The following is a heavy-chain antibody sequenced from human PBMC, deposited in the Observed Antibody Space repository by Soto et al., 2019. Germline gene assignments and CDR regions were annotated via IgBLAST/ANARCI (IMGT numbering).Heavy chain of an antibody. V-gene: IGHV1-8*01. CDR2: MNPNSGNT. CDR1: GYTFTSYD. Sequence: QVQLVQSGAEVKKPGASVKVSCKASGYTFTSYDINWVRQATGQGLEWMGWMNPNSGNTGYEQKFQGRVTMTRNTSRSTAYMGLSSLSSEDTAVYYCASYTPYSGFWSGDDYYYYGMDVWGQGTTVTVSS. J-gene: IGHJ6*02. CDR3: ASYTPYSGFWSGDDYYYYGMDV. D-gene: IGHD3-3*01.